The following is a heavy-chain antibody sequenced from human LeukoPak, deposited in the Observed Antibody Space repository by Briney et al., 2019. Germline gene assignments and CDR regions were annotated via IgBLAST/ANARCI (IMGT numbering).Heavy chain of an antibody. Sequence: GGSLRLSCTASGFTFGDYAMSWFRQAPGKGLEWVGFIRSKAYGGTTEYAASVKGRFTISRDDSKSNAYLQMNSLKTGDTAVYYCTRDLVEQPNDYWGQGTLVTVSS. J-gene: IGHJ4*02. CDR3: TRDLVEQPNDY. CDR2: IRSKAYGGTT. D-gene: IGHD6-13*01. CDR1: GFTFGDYA. V-gene: IGHV3-49*03.